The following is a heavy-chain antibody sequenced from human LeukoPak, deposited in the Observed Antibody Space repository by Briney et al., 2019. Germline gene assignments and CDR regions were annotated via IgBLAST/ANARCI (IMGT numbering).Heavy chain of an antibody. D-gene: IGHD6-19*01. J-gene: IGHJ4*02. CDR3: ARDGSPTSSGWYGPEDY. V-gene: IGHV3-21*01. Sequence: PGGSLRLSCAASGFTFSSYSMNWVRQAPGKGLEWVSSITSSSSYIYYADSVKGRFTIPRDNVKNSLYLQMNSLRAEDTAVYYCARDGSPTSSGWYGPEDYWGQGTLVTVSS. CDR1: GFTFSSYS. CDR2: ITSSSSYI.